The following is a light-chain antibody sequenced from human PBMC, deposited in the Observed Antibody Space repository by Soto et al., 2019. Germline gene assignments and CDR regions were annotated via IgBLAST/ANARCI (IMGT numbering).Light chain of an antibody. CDR1: RSVNNNY. V-gene: IGKV3-20*01. Sequence: EIVLTQSPGTLSLSPGERATLSCRASRSVNNNYLAWYQQKPGQAPRLLIFGASSRATGIPDRFIASGSGTEFILTISRLEPEDFAVYYCQQYGNSPQTFGQGTKVDIK. J-gene: IGKJ1*01. CDR2: GAS. CDR3: QQYGNSPQT.